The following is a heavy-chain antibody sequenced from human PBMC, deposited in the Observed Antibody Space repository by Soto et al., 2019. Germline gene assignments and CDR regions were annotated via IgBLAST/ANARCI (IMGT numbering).Heavy chain of an antibody. CDR3: ARDHLILPAHDLFYGMDV. J-gene: IGHJ6*02. CDR1: GFTFSMYS. Sequence: GGSLRLSCEVSGFTFSMYSMSWVRQSPGKGLEWVAKIPQDGVDGHYADSVKGRCTISRDNGKNSLYLQLNNLRAEDAAVYYCARDHLILPAHDLFYGMDVWGQGTTVTVSS. D-gene: IGHD2-21*02. CDR2: IPQDGVDG. V-gene: IGHV3-7*03.